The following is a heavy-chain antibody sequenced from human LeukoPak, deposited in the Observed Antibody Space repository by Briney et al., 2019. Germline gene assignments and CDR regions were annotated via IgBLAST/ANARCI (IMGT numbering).Heavy chain of an antibody. D-gene: IGHD4-17*01. CDR1: GFIFISYG. J-gene: IGHJ4*02. CDR2: ISDDGRSK. V-gene: IGHV3-30*18. CDR3: AKRPSDYADYVTYFDY. Sequence: PGGSLRLSCAASGFIFISYGMHWVRQAPGKGLEWVGVISDDGRSKDYADSVKGRFTISRDNSKATLYLQMNSLRDEDTAVYYCAKRPSDYADYVTYFDYWGQGTLVTVPS.